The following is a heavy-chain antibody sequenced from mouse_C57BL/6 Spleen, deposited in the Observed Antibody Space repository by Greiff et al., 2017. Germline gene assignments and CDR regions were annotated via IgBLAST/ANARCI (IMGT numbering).Heavy chain of an antibody. CDR1: GFTFGAFG. D-gene: IGHD1-1*01. J-gene: IGHJ4*01. V-gene: IGHV5-17*01. Sequence: EVHLVESGGGLLKPGGSLKLSFAASGFTFGAFGWHWFRQAPEKGLEWVADISSGISTIYYADTVKGRFTISRDNAKNTLFLQMTSLRSEDTAMYYCARSVVATNAMDYWGQGTSVTVSS. CDR2: ISSGISTI. CDR3: ARSVVATNAMDY.